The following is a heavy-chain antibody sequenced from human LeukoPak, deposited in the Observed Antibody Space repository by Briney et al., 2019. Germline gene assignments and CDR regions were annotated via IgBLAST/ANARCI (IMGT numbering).Heavy chain of an antibody. Sequence: SETLSLTCAVYGGSFSGYYWRWIRQPPGKGLEWIGEINHSGSTNYNPSLKSRVTISVDTSKNQFSLKLSSVTAADTAVYYCARVGRSVTAPFDYWGQGTLVTVSS. CDR1: GGSFSGYY. J-gene: IGHJ4*02. D-gene: IGHD4-17*01. V-gene: IGHV4-34*01. CDR2: INHSGST. CDR3: ARVGRSVTAPFDY.